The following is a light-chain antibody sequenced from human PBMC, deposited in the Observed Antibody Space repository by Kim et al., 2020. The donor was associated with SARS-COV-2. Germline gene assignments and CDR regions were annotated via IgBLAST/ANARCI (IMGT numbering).Light chain of an antibody. J-gene: IGLJ3*02. Sequence: LTQPPSVSEGLRQTATLTCTGNSNNVGNQGAGWLQQHQGHPPKLLSYRNNNRPSGISERLSASRSGNTAYLTITGLQPEDGADYYCSAWDSSLSAWVCDGGTQLTVL. V-gene: IGLV10-54*01. CDR2: RNN. CDR1: SNNVGNQG. CDR3: SAWDSSLSAWV.